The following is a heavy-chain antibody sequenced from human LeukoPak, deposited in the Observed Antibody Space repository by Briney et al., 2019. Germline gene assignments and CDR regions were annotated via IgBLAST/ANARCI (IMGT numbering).Heavy chain of an antibody. V-gene: IGHV4-59*08. CDR3: ARGPRFSSGWYMESSDY. D-gene: IGHD6-19*01. J-gene: IGHJ4*02. Sequence: NPSETLSLTCTVSGGSISSYYWGWIRQPPGKGLEWIGYIYYSGSTNYNPSLKSRVTISVDTSKNQFSLKLSSVTAADTAVYYCARGPRFSSGWYMESSDYWGQGTLVTVSS. CDR2: IYYSGST. CDR1: GGSISSYY.